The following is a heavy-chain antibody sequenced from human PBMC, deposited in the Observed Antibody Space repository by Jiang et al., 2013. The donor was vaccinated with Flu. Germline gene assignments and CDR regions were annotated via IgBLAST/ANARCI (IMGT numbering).Heavy chain of an antibody. Sequence: GLVKPSETLSLTCSVSGGSITSSSHYWGWIRQPPGKGPEWIGSILHTGGTYYNPSLKSRIIVSVDTSKNQFSLKLTSVTAADTAVYYCAKDVRWWPADDYWGQGALVTVSS. CDR2: ILHTGGT. D-gene: IGHD3-10*02. V-gene: IGHV4-39*07. CDR3: AKDVRWWPADDY. J-gene: IGHJ4*02. CDR1: GGSITSSSHY.